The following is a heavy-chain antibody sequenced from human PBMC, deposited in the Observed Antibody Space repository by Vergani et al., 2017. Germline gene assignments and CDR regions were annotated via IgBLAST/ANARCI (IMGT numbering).Heavy chain of an antibody. Sequence: QVQLQESGPGLVKPSETLSLTCTVSGGSISSYYRSWIRQPPGKGLEWIGYIYYSGSTNYNPSLKSRVTISVDTSKNQFSLKLSSVTAADTAVYYCASDYYDSSGYYPAWGQGTLVTVSS. CDR3: ASDYYDSSGYYPA. D-gene: IGHD3-22*01. CDR2: IYYSGST. J-gene: IGHJ5*02. CDR1: GGSISSYY. V-gene: IGHV4-59*08.